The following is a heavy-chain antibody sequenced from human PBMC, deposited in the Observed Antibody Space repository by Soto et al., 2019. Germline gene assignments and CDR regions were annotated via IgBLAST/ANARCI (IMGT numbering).Heavy chain of an antibody. Sequence: QVQLVQSGAEVKKPGASVKVSCKASGYTFTNYDINWVRQATGQGLEWMEWMNPNSGNTGYAQKFQGRVTMTSNTSISTVYMELSSLRSEDTAVYYCARVPQSRGVIILDWFDPWGQGTLVTVSS. CDR2: MNPNSGNT. V-gene: IGHV1-8*01. J-gene: IGHJ5*02. D-gene: IGHD3-10*01. CDR3: ARVPQSRGVIILDWFDP. CDR1: GYTFTNYD.